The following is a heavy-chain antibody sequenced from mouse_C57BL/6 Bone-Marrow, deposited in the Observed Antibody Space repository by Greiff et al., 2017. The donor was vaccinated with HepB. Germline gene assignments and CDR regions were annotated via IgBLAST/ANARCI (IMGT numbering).Heavy chain of an antibody. CDR3: LRRFAY. V-gene: IGHV1-82*01. CDR2: IYPGDGDT. J-gene: IGHJ3*01. Sequence: QVQLKESGPELVKPGASVKISCKASGYAFSSSWMNWVKQRPGKGLEWIGRIYPGDGDTNYNGKFKGKATLTADKSSSTAYMQLSSLTSEDSAVYSLLRRFAYWGQGTLVTVSA. CDR1: GYAFSSSW.